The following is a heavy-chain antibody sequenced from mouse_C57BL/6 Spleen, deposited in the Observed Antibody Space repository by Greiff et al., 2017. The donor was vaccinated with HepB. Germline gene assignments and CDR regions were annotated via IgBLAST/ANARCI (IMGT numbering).Heavy chain of an antibody. Sequence: EVQLQQSGAELVRPGASVKLSCTASGFNIKDYYMHWVKQRPEQGLEWIGRIDPEDGDTEYAPKFQGKATMTADTSSNTAYLQLSSLTSEDTAGYYCTTFLFTTVVATGRYFDVWGTGTTVTVSS. J-gene: IGHJ1*03. V-gene: IGHV14-1*01. CDR2: IDPEDGDT. D-gene: IGHD1-1*01. CDR1: GFNIKDYY. CDR3: TTFLFTTVVATGRYFDV.